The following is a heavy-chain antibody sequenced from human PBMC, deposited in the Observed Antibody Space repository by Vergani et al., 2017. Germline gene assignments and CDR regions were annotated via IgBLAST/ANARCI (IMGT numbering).Heavy chain of an antibody. CDR3: AKTHDFSSLYSSYNYFDP. CDR1: GYSITNYW. D-gene: IGHD3-3*01. CDR2: IYAGDSDV. Sequence: EVQLVQSGAEVKKPGESLKISRQGSGYSITNYWIACVRQRPGKGLEWMGSIYAGDSDVRYSPSSQGQVTMSVDKSLSTAYLQWSSLKASDTATYYCAKTHDFSSLYSSYNYFDPWGQGTQVTVSS. J-gene: IGHJ5*02. V-gene: IGHV5-51*03.